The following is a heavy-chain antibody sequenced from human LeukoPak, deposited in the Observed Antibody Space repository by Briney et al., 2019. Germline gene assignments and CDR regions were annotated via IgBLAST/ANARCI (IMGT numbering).Heavy chain of an antibody. CDR1: GGSISSYY. CDR3: ALGRLRYFDWLLRNYYYYYMDV. CDR2: IYYSGST. D-gene: IGHD3-9*01. Sequence: PSETLSLTCTVSGGSISSYYWSWIRQPPGKGLEWIGYIYYSGSTNYNPSLKSRVTISVDTSKNQFSLKLSSVTAADTAVYYCALGRLRYFDWLLRNYYYYYMDVWGKGTTVTVSS. V-gene: IGHV4-59*01. J-gene: IGHJ6*03.